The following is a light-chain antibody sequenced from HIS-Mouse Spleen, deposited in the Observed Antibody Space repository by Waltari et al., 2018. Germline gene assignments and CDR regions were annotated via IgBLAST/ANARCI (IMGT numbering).Light chain of an antibody. V-gene: IGLV2-23*01. J-gene: IGLJ2*01. Sequence: QSALTQPASVSVSPGQSITISCTGPSSDVGRDNLVSWYQQHPGKAPKLMIYEGSKRPSGVSNRFSGSKSGNTASLTISGLQAEDEADYYCCSYAGSSTVVFGGGTKLTVL. CDR1: SSDVGRDNL. CDR3: CSYAGSSTVV. CDR2: EGS.